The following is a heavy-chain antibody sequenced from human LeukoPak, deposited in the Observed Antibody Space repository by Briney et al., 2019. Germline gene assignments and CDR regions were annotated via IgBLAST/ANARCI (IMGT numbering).Heavy chain of an antibody. J-gene: IGHJ5*02. D-gene: IGHD3-10*01. Sequence: AETLRLSCAASGFTFSSHSMTWVRQAPGAGLEWILYINSVGSAIYYADSMKGRFTISSDDAKNSLSLPMDILLAEATSVYFWARFYGSGSWEFDPWGQGTLVTVSS. CDR2: INSVGSAI. V-gene: IGHV3-48*01. CDR1: GFTFSSHS. CDR3: ARFYGSGSWEFDP.